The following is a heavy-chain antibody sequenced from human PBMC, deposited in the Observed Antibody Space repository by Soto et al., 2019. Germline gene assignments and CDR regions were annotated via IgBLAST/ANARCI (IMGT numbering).Heavy chain of an antibody. V-gene: IGHV3-74*01. Sequence: EVQLVESGGGLVQPGGSLRLSCAASGFTFTNYWMHWVRQAPGKRLVWISRINTDETATHYADSVKGRFTISRDNAKNTLYLRMNNLRAEDTAVYYCTRLVYGSAKDFDSWGQGTLVTVSS. J-gene: IGHJ4*02. CDR3: TRLVYGSAKDFDS. CDR2: INTDETAT. CDR1: GFTFTNYW. D-gene: IGHD3-10*01.